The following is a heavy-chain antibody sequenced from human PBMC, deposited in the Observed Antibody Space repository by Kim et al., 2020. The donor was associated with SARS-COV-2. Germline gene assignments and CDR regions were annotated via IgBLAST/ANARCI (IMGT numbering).Heavy chain of an antibody. V-gene: IGHV1-69*13. CDR1: GGTFSSYA. J-gene: IGHJ4*02. CDR3: ARVPIAEYYYDSSGYLDY. CDR2: IIPIFGTA. Sequence: SVKVSCKASGGTFSSYAISWVRQAPGQGLEWMGGIIPIFGTANYAQKFQGRVTITADESTSTAYMELSSLRSEDTAVYYCARVPIAEYYYDSSGYLDYWGQGTLVTVSS. D-gene: IGHD3-22*01.